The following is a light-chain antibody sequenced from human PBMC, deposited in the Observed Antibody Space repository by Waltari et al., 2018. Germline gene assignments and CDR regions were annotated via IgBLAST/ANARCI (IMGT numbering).Light chain of an antibody. CDR1: NTGRKT. CDR2: YVS. Sequence: SYVLTQPTSVSVAPGETARITCGGNNTGRKTVPWYQHTPAQPPVVVISYVSDLPSGIPGRFSGSNSGNTATLPISRVEAGDEADYYCQVWDSSRYHGVFGTGTKVTVL. V-gene: IGLV3-21*04. J-gene: IGLJ1*01. CDR3: QVWDSSRYHGV.